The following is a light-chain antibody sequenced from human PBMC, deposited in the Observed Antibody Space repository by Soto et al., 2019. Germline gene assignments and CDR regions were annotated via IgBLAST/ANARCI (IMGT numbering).Light chain of an antibody. CDR3: QQYVRSRT. V-gene: IGKV3-11*01. J-gene: IGKJ1*01. Sequence: IVLTQSPSTLSLSPGERATLSCRASQSVSSYLAWYQQKPGQAPRLLIYDASNRATGIPARFSGSGSGTDFTLNISRLEPEDFAVYYCQQYVRSRTFGQGTKVDIK. CDR2: DAS. CDR1: QSVSSY.